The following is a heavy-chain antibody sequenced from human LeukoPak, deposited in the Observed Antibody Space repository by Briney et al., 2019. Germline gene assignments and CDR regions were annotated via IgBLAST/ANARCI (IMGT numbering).Heavy chain of an antibody. CDR1: GYTFTSYG. D-gene: IGHD3-22*01. CDR3: ARGPYYYDSSGYYTD. V-gene: IGHV1-2*02. J-gene: IGHJ4*02. Sequence: GASVKVSCKASGYTFTSYGISWVRQAPGQGLEWMGWINPNSGGTNYAQKFQGRVTMTRDTSISTAYMELSRLRSDDTAVYYCARGPYYYDSSGYYTDWGQGTLVTVSS. CDR2: INPNSGGT.